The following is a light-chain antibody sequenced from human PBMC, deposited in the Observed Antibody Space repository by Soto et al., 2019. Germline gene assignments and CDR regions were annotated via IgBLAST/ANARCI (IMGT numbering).Light chain of an antibody. CDR1: SSDVGGYNY. CDR2: DVS. CDR3: CSYAGSYTFYV. J-gene: IGLJ1*01. V-gene: IGLV2-11*01. Sequence: QSALTQPRSVSGSPGQSVTISCTGTSSDVGGYNYVSWYQQHPGKAPKVMIYDVSKRPSGVPDRFSGSKSGNTASLTISGLQAEDEADYDCCSYAGSYTFYVFGTGTKLTVL.